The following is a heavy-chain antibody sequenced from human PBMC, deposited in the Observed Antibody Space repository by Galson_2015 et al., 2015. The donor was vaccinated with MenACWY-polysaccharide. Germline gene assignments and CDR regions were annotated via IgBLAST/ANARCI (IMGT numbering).Heavy chain of an antibody. CDR1: GFTFSTYW. V-gene: IGHV3-74*01. Sequence: SLRHSCAASGFTFSTYWMHWVRHAPGKGLVWVSRIKSDGSSTNYADSVKGRFTISRDNAKNTLYLQMYSLRAEDTALYHCARGYSAYDWGQGTLVTVSA. D-gene: IGHD5-12*01. CDR2: IKSDGSST. J-gene: IGHJ4*02. CDR3: ARGYSAYD.